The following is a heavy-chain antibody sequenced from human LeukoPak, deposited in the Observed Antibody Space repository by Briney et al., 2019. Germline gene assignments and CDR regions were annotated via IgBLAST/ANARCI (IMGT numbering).Heavy chain of an antibody. J-gene: IGHJ4*02. CDR1: GGSFSGYY. Sequence: SETLSLTCAVYGGSFSGYYWSWIRQPPGKGLEWIGEINHSGSTNYNPSLKSRVTISVDTSKNRFSLKLSSVTAADTAVYYCARGRGSGWYAYYFDYWGQGTLVTVSS. CDR3: ARGRGSGWYAYYFDY. CDR2: INHSGST. D-gene: IGHD6-19*01. V-gene: IGHV4-34*01.